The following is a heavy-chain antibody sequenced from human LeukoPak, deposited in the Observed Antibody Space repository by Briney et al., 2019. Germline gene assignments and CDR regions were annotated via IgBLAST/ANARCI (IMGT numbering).Heavy chain of an antibody. V-gene: IGHV3-30-3*01. CDR3: ARDRNYADYFDY. D-gene: IGHD4-11*01. Sequence: GGSLRLSCAASGFTFSSYAMHWVRQAPGKGLEWVAVISYGGSNKYYADSVKGRFTISRDNSKNTLYLQMNSLRAEDTAVYYCARDRNYADYFDYWGQGTLVTVSS. CDR2: ISYGGSNK. CDR1: GFTFSSYA. J-gene: IGHJ4*02.